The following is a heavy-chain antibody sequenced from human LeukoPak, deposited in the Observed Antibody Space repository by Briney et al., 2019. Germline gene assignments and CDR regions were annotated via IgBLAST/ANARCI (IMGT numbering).Heavy chain of an antibody. J-gene: IGHJ4*02. Sequence: SETLSLTCAVYGGSFSGYYWSWIRQPPGKGLEWIGEINHSGSTNYNPSLKSRVTISVDTSKNQFSLKLSSVTAADTAVYYCARGIAVAGRGRRYFDYWGQGTLVTVSP. CDR3: ARGIAVAGRGRRYFDY. D-gene: IGHD6-19*01. V-gene: IGHV4-34*01. CDR2: INHSGST. CDR1: GGSFSGYY.